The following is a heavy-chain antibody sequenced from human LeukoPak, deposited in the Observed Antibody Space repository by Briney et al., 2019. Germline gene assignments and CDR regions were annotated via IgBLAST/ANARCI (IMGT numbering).Heavy chain of an antibody. CDR2: IGFDGSNR. D-gene: IGHD3-16*01. CDR3: ARATFRPNWFDP. J-gene: IGHJ5*02. V-gene: IGHV3-33*01. Sequence: GGSLRLSCAASGFTFNSYGMHWIRQAPGKGLEWVAGIGFDGSNRQYADSLKGRFSISRDNPKNTLYLQMNDLRAEDTAVYYCARATFRPNWFDPWGQGTLATVSS. CDR1: GFTFNSYG.